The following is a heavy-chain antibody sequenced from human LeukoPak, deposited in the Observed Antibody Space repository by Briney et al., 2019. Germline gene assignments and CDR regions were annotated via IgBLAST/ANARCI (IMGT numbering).Heavy chain of an antibody. Sequence: GGSLRLSCAASGFTFSSYSMNWVRQAPGKGLEWVSYISSSSSTIYYADSVKGRFTISRDNAKNSLYLQMNSLRAEDTAVYYCAREKGDGSSWYVRFDPWGQGTLVTVSS. V-gene: IGHV3-48*04. J-gene: IGHJ5*02. CDR3: AREKGDGSSWYVRFDP. CDR1: GFTFSSYS. CDR2: ISSSSSTI. D-gene: IGHD6-13*01.